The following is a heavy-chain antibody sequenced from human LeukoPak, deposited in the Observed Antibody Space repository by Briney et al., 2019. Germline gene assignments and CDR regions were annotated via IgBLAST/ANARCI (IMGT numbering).Heavy chain of an antibody. Sequence: GGSLRLSSAASGFTFSSYWMHWVRQAPGKGLVWVSRINSDGSSTSYADSVKGRFTISRDNAKNTLYLQMNSLRAEDTAVYYCAREGGYNWDFDYWGQGTLVTVSS. J-gene: IGHJ4*02. CDR2: INSDGSST. V-gene: IGHV3-74*01. CDR1: GFTFSSYW. CDR3: AREGGYNWDFDY. D-gene: IGHD5-24*01.